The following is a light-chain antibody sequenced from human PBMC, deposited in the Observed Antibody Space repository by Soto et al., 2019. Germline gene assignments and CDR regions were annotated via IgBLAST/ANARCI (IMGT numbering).Light chain of an antibody. Sequence: EIVLTQSPGTLCLSPGERATLSCRASQSIGSQLAWYQKKPGQAPRLLIYDASNRATGIPARFSGSGSGTDLTLTISRLEPEDFAAYYCQHYGISPPITFGHGTRLEIK. V-gene: IGKV3-20*01. CDR2: DAS. CDR1: QSIGSQ. J-gene: IGKJ5*01. CDR3: QHYGISPPIT.